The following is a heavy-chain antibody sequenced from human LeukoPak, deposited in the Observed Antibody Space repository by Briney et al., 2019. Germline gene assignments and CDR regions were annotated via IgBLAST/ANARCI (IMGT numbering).Heavy chain of an antibody. CDR2: ISGTVRGERT. Sequence: GGSLRLSCATSGCSFINSGMTWVRQAPGKGLEWVSDISGTVRGERTYYADSVKGRFTISRDNSKNTLYLLMNSLRVEDTAVYYCARDRGGGSYHWDYFDYWGQGTLVTVSS. V-gene: IGHV3-23*01. CDR3: ARDRGGGSYHWDYFDY. CDR1: GCSFINSG. D-gene: IGHD1-26*01. J-gene: IGHJ4*02.